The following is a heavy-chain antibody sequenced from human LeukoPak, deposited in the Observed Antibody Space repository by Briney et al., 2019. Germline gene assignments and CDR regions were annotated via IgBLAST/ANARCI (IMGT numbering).Heavy chain of an antibody. V-gene: IGHV3-48*04. CDR1: GFSFSSYS. J-gene: IGHJ6*02. CDR2: TSSGSSTI. Sequence: GGSLRLSCAASGFSFSSYSMKWVRQAPGKGLEWLSYTSSGSSTIYYVDAVKGRFVISRDNTKKTLDLEMNSLRAEDTAVYFCARVAHFDRGMDVWGQGTTVIVSS. D-gene: IGHD3-9*01. CDR3: ARVAHFDRGMDV.